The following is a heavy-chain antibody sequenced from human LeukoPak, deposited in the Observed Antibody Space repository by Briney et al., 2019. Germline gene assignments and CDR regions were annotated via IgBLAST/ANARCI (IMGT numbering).Heavy chain of an antibody. J-gene: IGHJ4*02. CDR3: ARVPSPVKYYYGSGSYTDY. Sequence: ASVKVSCKASGYTFTGYYMHWVRQAPGQGLEWMGWINPNSGGTNYAQKFQGRVTMTRDTSISTAYMELSRLRSDDTAVYYCARVPSPVKYYYGSGSYTDYWGQGTLVTVSS. V-gene: IGHV1-2*02. CDR2: INPNSGGT. D-gene: IGHD3-10*01. CDR1: GYTFTGYY.